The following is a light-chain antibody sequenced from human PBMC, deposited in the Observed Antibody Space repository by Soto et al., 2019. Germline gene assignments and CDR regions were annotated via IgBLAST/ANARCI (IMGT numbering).Light chain of an antibody. Sequence: DFQMTHSPSSLSASVGDRVTITCRASHSISNYLNWYQQEPGKAPKLLIYGASTLQRGVPSRFSGSGSGTDFTLTIGSLQREDFATYVCQQSHSSPYTFGQRTKLEIK. J-gene: IGKJ2*01. CDR3: QQSHSSPYT. CDR1: HSISNY. CDR2: GAS. V-gene: IGKV1-39*01.